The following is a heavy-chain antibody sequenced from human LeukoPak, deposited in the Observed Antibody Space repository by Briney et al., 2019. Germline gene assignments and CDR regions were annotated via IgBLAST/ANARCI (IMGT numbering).Heavy chain of an antibody. D-gene: IGHD2-21*02. Sequence: SETLSLTCTVSGYSISSGYYWGWIRQPPGKGLEWIGSIYHSGSTYYNPSLKSRVTISVDTSKNQFSLKLSSVTAADTAMYYCAKSDGYGLIDYWGQGTLVTVSS. J-gene: IGHJ4*02. CDR2: IYHSGST. V-gene: IGHV4-38-2*02. CDR3: AKSDGYGLIDY. CDR1: GYSISSGYY.